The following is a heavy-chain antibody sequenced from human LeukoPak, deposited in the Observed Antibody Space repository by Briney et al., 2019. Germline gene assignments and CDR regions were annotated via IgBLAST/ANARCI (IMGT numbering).Heavy chain of an antibody. CDR2: ISPSGDIT. Sequence: GGSLRLSCAASGFTFRKHGMNWVRQAPGKGLEWVSGISPSGDITYYADSVKGRFTISRDNSKNTLYLEVISLTAEDTAVYYCARDRQIDAFDIWGQGTMVTVSS. V-gene: IGHV3-23*01. CDR3: ARDRQIDAFDI. CDR1: GFTFRKHG. J-gene: IGHJ3*02.